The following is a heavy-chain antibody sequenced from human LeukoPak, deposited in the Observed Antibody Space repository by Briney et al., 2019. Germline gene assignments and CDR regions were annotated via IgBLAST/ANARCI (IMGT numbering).Heavy chain of an antibody. V-gene: IGHV3-73*01. CDR3: TRLPGDYWNYGGNFDS. D-gene: IGHD1-7*01. Sequence: PGGSLRLSCAASGFTFSGSALHWVRQASGKGLEWIGRIRSKTNNYATTYAASVTGRFTISRDDAENTAYLQMNSLKTEDTAVYYCTRLPGDYWNYGGNFDSWGQGTLVTVSS. J-gene: IGHJ4*02. CDR2: IRSKTNNYAT. CDR1: GFTFSGSA.